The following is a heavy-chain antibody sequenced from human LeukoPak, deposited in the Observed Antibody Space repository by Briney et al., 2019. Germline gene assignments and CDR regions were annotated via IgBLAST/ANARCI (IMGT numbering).Heavy chain of an antibody. CDR2: IDPNSGGT. D-gene: IGHD1-26*01. Sequence: ASVKVSCKASGYTFSGYYIHWVRQAPGQGLEWMGWIDPNSGGTNYAQNFQGRVTVTGDTSISTAYMELSRLRSGDTAVYYCARRGAVIDYWGQGTLVTVSS. V-gene: IGHV1-2*02. CDR3: ARRGAVIDY. CDR1: GYTFSGYY. J-gene: IGHJ4*02.